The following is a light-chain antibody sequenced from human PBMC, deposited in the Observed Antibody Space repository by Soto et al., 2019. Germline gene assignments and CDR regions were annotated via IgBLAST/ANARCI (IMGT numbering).Light chain of an antibody. CDR1: QTIKTY. V-gene: IGKV3-11*01. J-gene: IGKJ5*01. CDR3: QQRNDWPRIT. Sequence: EIVLTQFPATLSLSPGERATLSCRASQTIKTYLAWYQQKPGQAPRLLISDASNRATGVPARFSGSGSGTDFTLTINNLEPEDFAVYFCQQRNDWPRITFGQGTRLEI. CDR2: DAS.